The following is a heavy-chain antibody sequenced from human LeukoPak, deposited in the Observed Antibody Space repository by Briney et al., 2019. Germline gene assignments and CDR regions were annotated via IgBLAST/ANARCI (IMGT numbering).Heavy chain of an antibody. CDR1: GGSISSYY. CDR3: ARGGEGYYGSGSYFHYFDY. J-gene: IGHJ4*02. CDR2: IYYSGST. V-gene: IGHV4-59*12. Sequence: SETLSLTCTVSGGSISSYYWSWIRQPPRKGLEWIGYIYYSGSTNYNPSLKSRVTLSLDTSKNHFSLKLSSVTAADTAVYYCARGGEGYYGSGSYFHYFDYWGQGTLVTVSS. D-gene: IGHD3-10*01.